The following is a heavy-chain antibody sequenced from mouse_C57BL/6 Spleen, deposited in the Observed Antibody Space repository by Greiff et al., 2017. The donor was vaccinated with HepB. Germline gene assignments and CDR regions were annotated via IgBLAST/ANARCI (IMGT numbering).Heavy chain of an antibody. CDR3: ARDRGDGYLFAY. CDR1: GYSITSGYY. Sequence: VQLQQSGPGLVKPSQSLSLTCSVTGYSITSGYYWNWIRQFPGNKLEWMGYISYDGSNNYNPSLKNRISITRDTSKNQFFLKLNSVTTEDTATYYCARDRGDGYLFAYWGQGTLVTVSA. J-gene: IGHJ3*01. CDR2: ISYDGSN. D-gene: IGHD2-3*01. V-gene: IGHV3-6*01.